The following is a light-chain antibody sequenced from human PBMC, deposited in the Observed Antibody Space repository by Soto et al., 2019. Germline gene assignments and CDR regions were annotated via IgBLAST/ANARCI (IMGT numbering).Light chain of an antibody. CDR1: QSVSSN. V-gene: IGKV3-15*01. Sequence: EIVMTHSPSTLSVSPCEIATLSCMASQSVSSNLAWYQQKPGQAPRLLIYGASTRATGIPARFSGSGSGTEFTLTISSLQSEDFAVYYCQQYNNWPPLTFGGGTKVDI. CDR2: GAS. J-gene: IGKJ4*01. CDR3: QQYNNWPPLT.